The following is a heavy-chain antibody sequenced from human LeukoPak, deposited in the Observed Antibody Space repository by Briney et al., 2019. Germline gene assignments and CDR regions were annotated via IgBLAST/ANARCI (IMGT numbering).Heavy chain of an antibody. J-gene: IGHJ6*03. V-gene: IGHV1-18*01. CDR1: GYTFTSYG. Sequence: ASVKVSCKASGYTFTSYGISWVRQAPGQGLEWMGWISAYNGNTNYAQKLQGRVTMTTDTSTSTAYMELRSLRSDDTAVYYCARCTYYDFWSGYPPFYYYYMDVWGKGTTVTVSS. CDR3: ARCTYYDFWSGYPPFYYYYMDV. CDR2: ISAYNGNT. D-gene: IGHD3-3*01.